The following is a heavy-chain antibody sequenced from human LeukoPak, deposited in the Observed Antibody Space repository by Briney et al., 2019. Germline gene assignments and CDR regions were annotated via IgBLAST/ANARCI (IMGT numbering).Heavy chain of an antibody. CDR3: ARVNMAVGATSHAFDI. D-gene: IGHD1-26*01. V-gene: IGHV1-2*02. Sequence: ASVKVSCKASGYTFTGYYMHWVRQAPGQGLEWMGWINPNSGGTNYAQKFQGRVTMTRDTSISTAYMELSRLRSDDTAVYYCARVNMAVGATSHAFDIWGQGTMVTVSS. CDR2: INPNSGGT. CDR1: GYTFTGYY. J-gene: IGHJ3*02.